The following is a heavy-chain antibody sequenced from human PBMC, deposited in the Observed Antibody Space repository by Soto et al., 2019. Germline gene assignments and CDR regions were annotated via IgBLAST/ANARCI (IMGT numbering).Heavy chain of an antibody. J-gene: IGHJ5*02. CDR3: ARDCSGGSCYAPYNWFDP. Sequence: ASVKVSCKASGYTFTSYCISWVRQAPGQGLEWMGWISAYNGNTNYAQKLQGRVTMTTDTSTSTAYMELRSLRSDDTAVYYCARDCSGGSCYAPYNWFDPWGQGTLVTVSS. V-gene: IGHV1-18*04. CDR2: ISAYNGNT. CDR1: GYTFTSYC. D-gene: IGHD2-15*01.